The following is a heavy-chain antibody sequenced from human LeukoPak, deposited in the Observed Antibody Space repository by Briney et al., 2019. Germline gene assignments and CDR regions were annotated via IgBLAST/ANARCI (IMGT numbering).Heavy chain of an antibody. CDR2: INTDGTT. J-gene: IGHJ4*02. Sequence: GGSLRLSCVASGFIFSNYWMYWVRQAPGKGLVWISNINTDGTTMYADSVKGRFTVSRDNAKNTLYLQMNSLRAEDTGVYYCVRVRGGNWGQGTLVTVSS. D-gene: IGHD3-16*01. CDR3: VRVRGGN. CDR1: GFIFSNYW. V-gene: IGHV3-74*03.